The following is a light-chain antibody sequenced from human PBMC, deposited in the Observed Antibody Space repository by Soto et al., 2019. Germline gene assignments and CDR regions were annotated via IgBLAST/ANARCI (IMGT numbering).Light chain of an antibody. Sequence: QSVLTQPPSASGSPGQSVAISCTGTSSAICAYNYVSWYQQYPGKAPKLIIYEVNKRPSGVPYRFSGSKSANTASLTVSGLQADDEADYYCSSYAGTNNYVFGTGTKLTDL. CDR2: EVN. CDR1: SSAICAYNY. J-gene: IGLJ1*01. CDR3: SSYAGTNNYV. V-gene: IGLV2-8*01.